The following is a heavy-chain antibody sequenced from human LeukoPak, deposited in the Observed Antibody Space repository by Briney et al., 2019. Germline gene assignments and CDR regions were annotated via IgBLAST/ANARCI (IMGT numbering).Heavy chain of an antibody. V-gene: IGHV2-5*01. Sequence: SGPTLVNPTQTLTLTCTFSGFSLSTSGVGVAWIRQPPGKALEWLALIYWNDDKRNGPSLKSRLTISKDTSKNQVVLTMTNMDPVDTATYYCAHTVSRYDSSGYYYWIESFDAFDIWGQGTMVTVSS. J-gene: IGHJ3*02. CDR1: GFSLSTSGVG. CDR2: IYWNDDK. CDR3: AHTVSRYDSSGYYYWIESFDAFDI. D-gene: IGHD3-22*01.